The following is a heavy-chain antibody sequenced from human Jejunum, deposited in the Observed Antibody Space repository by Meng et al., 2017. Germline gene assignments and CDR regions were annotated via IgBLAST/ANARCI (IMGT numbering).Heavy chain of an antibody. V-gene: IGHV3-74*01. CDR3: VRDYSGYTHEFDY. Sequence: EVQLVESGGGLVQPGGSLRLSCSASGFTFFNYWMHWVREAPGKGLVWVSRIDTAGSGTSNADSVKGRFTISRNNAKNTLYLQMNSLRAEDTAVYYCVRDYSGYTHEFDYWGLGTLVTVS. D-gene: IGHD5-24*01. CDR1: GFTFFNYW. J-gene: IGHJ4*02. CDR2: IDTAGSGT.